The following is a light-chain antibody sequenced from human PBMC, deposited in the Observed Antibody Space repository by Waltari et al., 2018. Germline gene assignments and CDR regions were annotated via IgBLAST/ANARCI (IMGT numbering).Light chain of an antibody. J-gene: IGKJ1*01. Sequence: DIVMTQSPDSLAVSLGERATINCKSSQSVLYSSNNKNYLAWYQQKPGQPPKLLIYWASTRGSGVPDRFSGSGSGTDFTLTISSLQAEDVAVYYCQQYYSNPRMFGQGTKVEIK. CDR2: WAS. CDR3: QQYYSNPRM. V-gene: IGKV4-1*01. CDR1: QSVLYSSNNKNY.